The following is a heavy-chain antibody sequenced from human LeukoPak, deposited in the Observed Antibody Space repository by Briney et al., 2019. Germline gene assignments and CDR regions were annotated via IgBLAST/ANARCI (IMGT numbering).Heavy chain of an antibody. Sequence: GASVKVSCKASGGTFSSYAISWVRQAPGQGLEWMGIINPSGGSTSYAQKFQGRVTITRDMSTSTVYMELSSLRSEDTAVYYCARSPLCLSSTSCYLDYWGQGTLVTVSS. V-gene: IGHV1-46*01. J-gene: IGHJ4*02. D-gene: IGHD2-2*01. CDR2: INPSGGST. CDR3: ARSPLCLSSTSCYLDY. CDR1: GGTFSSYA.